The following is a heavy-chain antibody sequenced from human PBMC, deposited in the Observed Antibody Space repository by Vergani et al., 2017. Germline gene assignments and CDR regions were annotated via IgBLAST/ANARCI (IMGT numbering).Heavy chain of an antibody. CDR1: GFTFSSYA. D-gene: IGHD1-26*01. CDR3: AKAYVSYAAYYYYGMDV. CDR2: ISGSGGST. J-gene: IGHJ6*02. V-gene: IGHV3-23*04. Sequence: VQLVESGGGLVQPGGSLRLSCAASGFTFSSYAMSWVRQAPGKGLEWVSAISGSGGSTYYADSVKGRFTISRDNSKNTLYLQMNSLRAEDTAVYYCAKAYVSYAAYYYYGMDVWGQGTTVTVSS.